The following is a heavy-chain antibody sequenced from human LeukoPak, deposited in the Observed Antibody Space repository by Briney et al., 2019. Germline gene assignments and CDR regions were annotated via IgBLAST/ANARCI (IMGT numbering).Heavy chain of an antibody. CDR1: GGSISSGGYS. Sequence: PSQTLSLTCAVSGGSISSGGYSWTWIRQPPGKGLECIGHIYYSGTTYYNPSLKSRVTISLDTSKNQFSLKLSSVTAADTAVYYCARVSGPGFGELFGIKYYFDYWGQGTLVTVSS. CDR3: ARVSGPGFGELFGIKYYFDY. V-gene: IGHV4-30-4*07. CDR2: IYYSGTT. D-gene: IGHD3-10*01. J-gene: IGHJ4*02.